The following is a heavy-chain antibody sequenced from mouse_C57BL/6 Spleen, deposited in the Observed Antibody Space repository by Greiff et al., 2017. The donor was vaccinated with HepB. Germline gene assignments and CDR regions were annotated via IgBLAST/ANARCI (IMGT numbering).Heavy chain of an antibody. V-gene: IGHV5-17*01. CDR1: GFTFSDYG. Sequence: EVKLVESGGGLVKPGGSLKLSCAASGFTFSDYGMHWVRQAPEKGLEWVAYISSGSSTIYYADTVKGRFTISRDNAKNPLFLQMTSLRSEDTAMYYCARGGYWGYFDVWGTGTTVTVSS. D-gene: IGHD2-3*01. J-gene: IGHJ1*03. CDR3: ARGGYWGYFDV. CDR2: ISSGSSTI.